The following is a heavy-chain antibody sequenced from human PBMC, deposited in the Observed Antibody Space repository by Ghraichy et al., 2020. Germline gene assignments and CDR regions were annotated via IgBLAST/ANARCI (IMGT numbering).Heavy chain of an antibody. J-gene: IGHJ3*02. Sequence: GSLSLTCAVYGGSFSGYYWSWIRQPPGKGLEWIGEINHSGSTNYNPSLKSRVTISVDTSKNQFSLKLSSVTAADTAVYYCARLTVDTAMVSVRGAFDIWGQGTMVTVSS. CDR2: INHSGST. V-gene: IGHV4-34*01. D-gene: IGHD5-18*01. CDR3: ARLTVDTAMVSVRGAFDI. CDR1: GGSFSGYY.